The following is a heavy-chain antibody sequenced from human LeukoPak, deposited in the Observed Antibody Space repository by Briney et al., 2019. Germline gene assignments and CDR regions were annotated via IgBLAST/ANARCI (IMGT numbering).Heavy chain of an antibody. V-gene: IGHV1-69*05. CDR1: GGTFSSYA. D-gene: IGHD3-22*01. CDR2: IIPIFGTA. CDR3: ASDKEYYYDSSGYAWFDP. J-gene: IGHJ5*02. Sequence: GASVKVSCKASGGTFSSYAISWVRQAPGQGLEWMGGIIPIFGTANYAQKFQGRVTITTDESTSTAYMELSSLRSEDTAVYYCASDKEYYYDSSGYAWFDPWGQGTLVTVSS.